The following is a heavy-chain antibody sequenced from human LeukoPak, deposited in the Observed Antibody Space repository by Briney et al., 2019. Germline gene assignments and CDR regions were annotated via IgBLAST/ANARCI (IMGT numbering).Heavy chain of an antibody. V-gene: IGHV3-21*01. J-gene: IGHJ4*02. CDR2: ISSSSSYI. CDR1: GFTFSSYS. Sequence: GGSLRLSCAASGFTFSSYSMNWVRQAPGKGLEWVSSISSSSSYIYYADSVKGRFTISRDNAKNSLFLQMNSLRAEDTAVYYCARGEPYHCSSTSCYDDYWGQGTLVTVSS. CDR3: ARGEPYHCSSTSCYDDY. D-gene: IGHD2-2*01.